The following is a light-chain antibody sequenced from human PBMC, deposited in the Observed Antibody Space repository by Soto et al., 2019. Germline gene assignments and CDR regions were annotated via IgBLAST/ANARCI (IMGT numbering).Light chain of an antibody. CDR2: DVN. V-gene: IGLV2-14*03. Sequence: QSVLTQPASVSGAAGQAFTISCTGTSSDVGGYNYVSWYQQHPGNAPKLMIYDVNSRPSGVSNRFSGSKSGNTASLTISGLQAEDEADYYCSSYTSSSALILFGGGTKVTVL. J-gene: IGLJ2*01. CDR3: SSYTSSSALIL. CDR1: SSDVGGYNY.